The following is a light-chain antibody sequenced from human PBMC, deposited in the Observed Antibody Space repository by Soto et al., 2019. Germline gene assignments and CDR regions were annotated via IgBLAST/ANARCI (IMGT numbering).Light chain of an antibody. Sequence: DSVMTQSPDSLAVSMGERATTNSKSSQSVLYSSNNKNYLAWYQQKPGQPPKLLIYSASTRESGVPDRFSSSGSGTDFTLTISSLKAEDVAVYYCQQYYSTPTFGLGTKVDIK. J-gene: IGKJ1*01. CDR3: QQYYSTPT. V-gene: IGKV4-1*01. CDR2: SAS. CDR1: QSVLYSSNNKNY.